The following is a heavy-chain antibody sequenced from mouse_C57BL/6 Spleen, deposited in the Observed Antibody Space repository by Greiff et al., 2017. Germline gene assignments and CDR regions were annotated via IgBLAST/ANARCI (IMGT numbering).Heavy chain of an antibody. V-gene: IGHV1-14*01. D-gene: IGHD2-4*01. CDR3: ARGRYDCPTMTH. J-gene: IGHJ2*01. CDR2: IYPYNDGT. Sequence: VQLQQSGPELVKPGASVKMSCKASGYTFTSYVMHWVKQKPGQGLEWIGYIYPYNDGTTYNEKFKGKATLTSDKSSSTAYMELSSLTSEDSAVYYCARGRYDCPTMTHWGQGTTLTVSS. CDR1: GYTFTSYV.